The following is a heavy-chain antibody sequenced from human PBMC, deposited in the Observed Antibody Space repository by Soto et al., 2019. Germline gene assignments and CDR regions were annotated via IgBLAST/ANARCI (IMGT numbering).Heavy chain of an antibody. V-gene: IGHV3-11*01. Sequence: PGGSLRLSCAASGFTFSDYYMNWIRQAPGKGLEWVSYISDSGSSIFYADSVKGRFTISRDSARKSLYLHMSSLRVEDTAVYYCARDTAFINSGFFDAWGQGTPVTVS. CDR2: ISDSGSSI. J-gene: IGHJ5*02. CDR1: GFTFSDYY. D-gene: IGHD3-22*01. CDR3: ARDTAFINSGFFDA.